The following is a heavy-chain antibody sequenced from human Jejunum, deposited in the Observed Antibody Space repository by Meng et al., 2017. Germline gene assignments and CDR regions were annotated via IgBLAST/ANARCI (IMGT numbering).Heavy chain of an antibody. CDR3: ARSRVTTGLFDS. V-gene: IGHV4-31*02. D-gene: IGHD4-17*01. CDR2: IYYSGST. CDR1: WGSTSSGAYC. J-gene: IGHJ4*02. Sequence: QVTRREWGAVLGQPSQLLSPTGPVGWGSTSSGAYCWTWIRQHPGEGLEWLGYIYYSGSTNYNPSLKSRLFMSVDTSKNQFSLKLTSMTAADTAVYYCARSRVTTGLFDSWGRGTLVTVSS.